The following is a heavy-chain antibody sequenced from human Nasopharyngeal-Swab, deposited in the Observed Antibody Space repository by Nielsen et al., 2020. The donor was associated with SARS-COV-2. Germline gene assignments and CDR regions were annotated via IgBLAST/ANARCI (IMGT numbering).Heavy chain of an antibody. D-gene: IGHD6-19*01. V-gene: IGHV1-3*01. CDR1: GYTLSNYA. J-gene: IGHJ4*02. CDR2: INAGKGNT. CDR3: ARVPAVAAARIDY. Sequence: ASVKVSCKASGYTLSNYAMYWVRQAPGQRPEFMGWINAGKGNTIYSQRFQGRVRTSRDTSANTVYMELNRLRSEDTAVYYCARVPAVAAARIDYWGQGTLVTVSS.